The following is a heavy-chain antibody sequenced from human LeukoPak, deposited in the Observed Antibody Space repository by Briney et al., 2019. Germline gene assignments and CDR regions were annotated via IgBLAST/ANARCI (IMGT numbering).Heavy chain of an antibody. Sequence: SLRLSCAASGFNFDDYAMHWVRQAPGKGLEWVSGIGYRTGVIDHADSVKGRFTISRDNAKNSLYLQMNSLRPEDTAFYYCVKGIDRTKNPAWGYYFDRWGQGTLVTVSS. V-gene: IGHV3-9*01. CDR3: VKGIDRTKNPAWGYYFDR. CDR2: IGYRTGVI. D-gene: IGHD1-14*01. CDR1: GFNFDDYA. J-gene: IGHJ4*02.